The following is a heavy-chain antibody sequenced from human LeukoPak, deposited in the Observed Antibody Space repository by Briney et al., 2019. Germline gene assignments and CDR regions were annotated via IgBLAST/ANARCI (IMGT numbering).Heavy chain of an antibody. V-gene: IGHV3-30-3*01. D-gene: IGHD2-21*01. CDR3: AREPIN. CDR1: GFTFSSYA. CDR2: ISYDGSNK. Sequence: GRFLRLSCAASGFTFSSYAMHWVRQAPGKGLEWVAVISYDGSNKYYADSVKGRFTISRDNSKNTLYLQMNSLRAEDTAVYYCAREPINWGQGTLVTVSS. J-gene: IGHJ4*02.